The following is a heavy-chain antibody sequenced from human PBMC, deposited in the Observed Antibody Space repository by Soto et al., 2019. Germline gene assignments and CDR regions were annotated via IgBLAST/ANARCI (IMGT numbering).Heavy chain of an antibody. CDR1: GFTFSSYA. J-gene: IGHJ4*02. Sequence: PGGSLRLSCAASGFTFSSYAMSWVRQAPGKGLEWVSAISGSGGSTYYAESVKGRFTISRDNSKKTLYLQMNSLRAEDTAVYYCAKANDYIVVVVAAVPTPFDYWGQGTLVTVSS. CDR2: ISGSGGST. D-gene: IGHD2-15*01. CDR3: AKANDYIVVVVAAVPTPFDY. V-gene: IGHV3-23*01.